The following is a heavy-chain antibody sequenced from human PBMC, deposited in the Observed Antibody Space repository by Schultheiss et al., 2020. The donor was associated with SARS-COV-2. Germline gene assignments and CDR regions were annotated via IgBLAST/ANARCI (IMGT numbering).Heavy chain of an antibody. J-gene: IGHJ6*02. D-gene: IGHD6-13*01. CDR1: GFTFSAYS. CDR2: ISSTSRYI. V-gene: IGHV3-21*01. CDR3: ARALKRQRVPARYYYYGMDV. Sequence: GESLKISCAASGFTFSAYSMTWIRQAPGKGLEWVSSISSTSRYIYYADSVRGRFTISRDNAKNSLYLQMNSLRAEDTAVYYCARALKRQRVPARYYYYGMDVWGQGTTVTVSS.